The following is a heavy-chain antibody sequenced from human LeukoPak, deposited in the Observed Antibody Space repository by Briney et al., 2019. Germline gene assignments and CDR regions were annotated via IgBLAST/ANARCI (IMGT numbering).Heavy chain of an antibody. CDR3: GRDPKLGIRGYTYGYIDH. D-gene: IGHD5-18*01. CDR2: INTNTGNP. V-gene: IGHV7-4-1*02. J-gene: IGHJ4*02. CDR1: GYTFTNNA. Sequence: ASVKVSCKTSGYTFTNNAINWVRQAPGQGLEWMGWINTNTGNPSYAQGFFIGRYVFSLDTSASTAYLQINGLKADDTAVYYCGRDPKLGIRGYTYGYIDHWGQGTLLTVAS.